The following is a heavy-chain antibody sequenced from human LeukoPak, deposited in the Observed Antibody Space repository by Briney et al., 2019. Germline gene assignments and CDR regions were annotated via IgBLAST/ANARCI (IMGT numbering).Heavy chain of an antibody. Sequence: PSASVKVSCKASGYTFTGYYMHWVRQAPGQGLEWMGWINSNSGGTNYAQKFQGRVTMTRDTSISTAYMELSRLRSDDTAVYYCARGAPWDGSSYFDYWGQGTLVTVSS. CDR1: GYTFTGYY. V-gene: IGHV1-2*02. CDR2: INSNSGGT. J-gene: IGHJ4*02. CDR3: ARGAPWDGSSYFDY. D-gene: IGHD5-24*01.